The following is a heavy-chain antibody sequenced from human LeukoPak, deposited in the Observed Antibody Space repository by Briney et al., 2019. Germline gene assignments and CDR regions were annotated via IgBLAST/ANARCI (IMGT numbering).Heavy chain of an antibody. CDR2: IYYSGST. Sequence: SETLSLTCTVSGGSISSSSFSWGWIRQPPGRGLEWIGTIYYSGSTYYNPSLKSRVTISVDTSKNQFSLMLSSVTAADTAVYYCARRLYYFDYWGQGTLVTVSS. CDR3: ARRLYYFDY. CDR1: GGSISSSSFS. J-gene: IGHJ4*02. V-gene: IGHV4-39*01.